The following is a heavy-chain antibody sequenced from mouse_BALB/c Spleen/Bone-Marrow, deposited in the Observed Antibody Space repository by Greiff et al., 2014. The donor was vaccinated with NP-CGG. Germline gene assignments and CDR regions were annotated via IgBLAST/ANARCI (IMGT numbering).Heavy chain of an antibody. V-gene: IGHV1-9*01. Sequence: QVQLQQSGAELMKPGASVKISCKATGYTFSSYWIEWVKQRPGHGLEWIGEILPGSGSTNYNEKFKGKATFTADTSPNTAYMQLSSLTSEDSAVYYCARRLLYYFDYWGQGTTLTVSS. CDR1: GYTFSSYW. CDR2: ILPGSGST. CDR3: ARRLLYYFDY. D-gene: IGHD1-2*01. J-gene: IGHJ2*01.